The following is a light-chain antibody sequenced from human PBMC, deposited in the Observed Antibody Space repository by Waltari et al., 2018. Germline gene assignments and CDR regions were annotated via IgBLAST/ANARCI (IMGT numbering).Light chain of an antibody. J-gene: IGLJ1*01. Sequence: HSALTPPPSVPGSPGRSISIPCRGPSRDVVSYNLGSWYQPQPGKAPKPMIYEGSKRPSGVSNRFSGSKSGNTASLTISGLQAEDEADYYCCSYAGRSTKVFGTGTKVTVL. CDR3: CSYAGRSTKV. CDR1: SRDVVSYNL. V-gene: IGLV2-23*01. CDR2: EGS.